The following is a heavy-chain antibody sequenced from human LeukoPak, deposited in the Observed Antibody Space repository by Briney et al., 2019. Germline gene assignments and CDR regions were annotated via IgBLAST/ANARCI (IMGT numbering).Heavy chain of an antibody. J-gene: IGHJ5*02. Sequence: GGSLRLSCETCGFTLKNYWMSWLRRAPGKGLEWVSRSKYDGSTAMYAESVKGRFTISRDNARGTLYLQMNSLRVYDTAVYYCAKSDWFDPCGRGILVTVSS. V-gene: IGHV3-74*03. CDR1: GFTLKNYW. CDR3: AKSDWFDP. CDR2: SKYDGSTA.